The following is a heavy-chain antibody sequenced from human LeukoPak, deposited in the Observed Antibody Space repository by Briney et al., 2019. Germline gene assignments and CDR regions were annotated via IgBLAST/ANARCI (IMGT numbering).Heavy chain of an antibody. CDR1: GGSFSGYY. Sequence: SETLSLTCGVNGGSFSGYYWNWIRQTPGKGLEWIGEINHSGSTNYNPSLKRRVTISVDTSQKQFSLRLTCVTAADTAVYYCARGRYLTTLGGAAAGFLDSWGQGTLVTVSS. D-gene: IGHD6-13*01. CDR2: INHSGST. J-gene: IGHJ4*02. CDR3: ARGRYLTTLGGAAAGFLDS. V-gene: IGHV4-34*01.